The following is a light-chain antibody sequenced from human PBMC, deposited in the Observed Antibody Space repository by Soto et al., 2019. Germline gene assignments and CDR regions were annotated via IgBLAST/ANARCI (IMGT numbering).Light chain of an antibody. Sequence: ELVLTQSPGTLSLSPGERATLSCRASQSVSSSYLAWYQQKPGQAPRLLMYGASRRATGIPDRFSGSVSGTDFTLTISRLEPEDFAVYYCQQYGSSPRFTFGQGTRLEIK. J-gene: IGKJ5*01. CDR3: QQYGSSPRFT. CDR2: GAS. V-gene: IGKV3-20*01. CDR1: QSVSSSY.